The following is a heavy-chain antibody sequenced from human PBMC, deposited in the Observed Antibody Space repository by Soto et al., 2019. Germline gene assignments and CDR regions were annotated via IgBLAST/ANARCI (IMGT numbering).Heavy chain of an antibody. CDR3: AQAVAGYWYFDL. CDR1: GFTFSSYG. CDR2: ITGSGDFT. V-gene: IGHV3-23*01. D-gene: IGHD6-19*01. J-gene: IGHJ2*01. Sequence: EVQLLESGGGLVQPGGSLRLSCAASGFTFSSYGMNWVRQAPGKGLECVSCITGSGDFTNYADSVKGRFTISRDNSKNRLYMHMSSLRVEETAIYYGAQAVAGYWYFDLWGRGTLVTVSS.